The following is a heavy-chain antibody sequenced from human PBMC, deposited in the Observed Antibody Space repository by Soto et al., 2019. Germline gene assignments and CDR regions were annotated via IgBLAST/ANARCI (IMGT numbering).Heavy chain of an antibody. CDR2: IYYSGST. D-gene: IGHD3-3*01. Sequence: QVQLQESGPGLVKPSETLSLTCTVSGGSVSSGSYYWSWIRQPPGKGLEWIGYIYYSGSTNYNPSLKSRVTISVDTSKNQFSLKLSSVTAADTAVYYCARDRGYDFWSGYSYYYGMDVWGQGTTVTVSS. V-gene: IGHV4-61*01. CDR1: GGSVSSGSYY. CDR3: ARDRGYDFWSGYSYYYGMDV. J-gene: IGHJ6*02.